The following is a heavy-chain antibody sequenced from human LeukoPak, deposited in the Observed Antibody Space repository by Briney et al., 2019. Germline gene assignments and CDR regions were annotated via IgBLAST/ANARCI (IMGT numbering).Heavy chain of an antibody. J-gene: IGHJ3*02. V-gene: IGHV1-8*03. CDR2: MNPNSGNT. D-gene: IGHD3-22*01. CDR3: ARQRDSFDI. Sequence: APVKVSCKASGYTFTSYDINWVRQATGQGLEWMGWMNPNSGNTDYAQKFQGRVTITRSTSMSTAYMELGSLRSEDTAVYYCARQRDSFDIWGQGTTVTVSS. CDR1: GYTFTSYD.